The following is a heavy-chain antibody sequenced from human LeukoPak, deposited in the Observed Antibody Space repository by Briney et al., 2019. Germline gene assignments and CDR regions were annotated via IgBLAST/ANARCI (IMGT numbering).Heavy chain of an antibody. V-gene: IGHV1-2*02. D-gene: IGHD5-12*01. Sequence: ASVKVSCKASGYTFTSYYIHWMRQAPGQGLEWVGWINPNSGGSPYARRFQGRVTVTSDTSINTAYMELTSLTTDDTAVYYCARGPRYGESGYDLGPYWGQGTLVTVSS. CDR1: GYTFTSYY. J-gene: IGHJ4*02. CDR2: INPNSGGS. CDR3: ARGPRYGESGYDLGPY.